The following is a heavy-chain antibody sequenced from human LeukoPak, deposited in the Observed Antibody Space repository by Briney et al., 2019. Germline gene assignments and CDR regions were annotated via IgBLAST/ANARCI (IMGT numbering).Heavy chain of an antibody. CDR1: GGSISSYY. CDR3: ARSSTFKGGFDY. J-gene: IGHJ4*02. Sequence: SETLSLTCTVSGGSISSYYWSRIRQPPGKGLEWIGYISYTGTTNYNPSLKSRVTISVDTSKNQFSLKLSSVTAADTAVYYCARSSTFKGGFDYWGQGTLVTVSS. CDR2: ISYTGTT. V-gene: IGHV4-59*12. D-gene: IGHD3-16*01.